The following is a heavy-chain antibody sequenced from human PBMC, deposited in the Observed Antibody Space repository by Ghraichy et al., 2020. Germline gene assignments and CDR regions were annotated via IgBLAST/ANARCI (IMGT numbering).Heavy chain of an antibody. CDR2: ISSGSVTI. CDR3: AGSVAGTLGVGRPFDP. V-gene: IGHV3-48*02. D-gene: IGHD6-19*01. Sequence: GGSLRLSCAASGFTFSTYSMSWVRQAPGKGLEWVSFISSGSVTIHYADSVKGRFTISRDNAKNSLFLQMNSLRDEDTAIYYCAGSVAGTLGVGRPFDPWGQGTLVTVSS. CDR1: GFTFSTYS. J-gene: IGHJ5*02.